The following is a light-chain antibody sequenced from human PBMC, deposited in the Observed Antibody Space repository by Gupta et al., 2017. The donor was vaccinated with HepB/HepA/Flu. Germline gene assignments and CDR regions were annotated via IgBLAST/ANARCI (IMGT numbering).Light chain of an antibody. CDR1: QSVLYSSNNKNY. J-gene: IGKJ5*01. CDR3: QQYYRTPLT. CDR2: WAS. Sequence: DIVMTQSPDSLAVSLGERATINCKSSQSVLYSSNNKNYLGWYQQKAGQPPKLLIYWASTRQSGVPDRFSGSGSGTDFTLTISSVQAEDVALYYCQQYYRTPLTFGQGTRLEIK. V-gene: IGKV4-1*01.